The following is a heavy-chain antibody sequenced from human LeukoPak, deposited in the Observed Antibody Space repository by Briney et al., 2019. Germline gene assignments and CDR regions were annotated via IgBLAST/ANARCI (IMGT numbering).Heavy chain of an antibody. D-gene: IGHD3/OR15-3a*01. Sequence: SETLSLTCTVSGGSISSSSYYWGWIRQPPGKGLEWIGSIYYSGSTYYNPSLKSRVTISVDTSKNQFSLKLSSVTAADTAVYYCARQDSYFDYWGQGTLVTVAS. V-gene: IGHV4-39*01. CDR3: ARQDSYFDY. CDR2: IYYSGST. J-gene: IGHJ4*02. CDR1: GGSISSSSYY.